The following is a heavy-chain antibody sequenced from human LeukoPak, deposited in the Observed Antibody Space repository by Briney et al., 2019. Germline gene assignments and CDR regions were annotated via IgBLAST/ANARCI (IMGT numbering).Heavy chain of an antibody. CDR3: ARQQLVKFFDY. Sequence: PSETLSLTCAVSGGSISSSNWWSWVRQPPGKGLEWIGEIYHSGSTNYNPSLKSRVTISVDTSKNQFSLKLSSVTAADTAVYYCARQQLVKFFDYWGQGTLVTVSS. V-gene: IGHV4-4*02. CDR2: IYHSGST. CDR1: GGSISSSNW. J-gene: IGHJ4*02. D-gene: IGHD6-6*01.